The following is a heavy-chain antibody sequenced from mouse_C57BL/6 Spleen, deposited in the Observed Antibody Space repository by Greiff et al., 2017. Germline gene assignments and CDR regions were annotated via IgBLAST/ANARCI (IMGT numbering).Heavy chain of an antibody. V-gene: IGHV1-26*01. J-gene: IGHJ2*01. D-gene: IGHD1-1*01. CDR2: INPNNGGT. Sequence: VQLQQSGPELVKPGASVKISCKASGYTFTDYYMNWVKQSHGKSLEWIGDINPNNGGTSYNQKFKGKATLTVDKSSSTAYTELRSLTSEDSAVYYCARPPLITTVVATDYWGQGTTLTVSS. CDR1: GYTFTDYY. CDR3: ARPPLITTVVATDY.